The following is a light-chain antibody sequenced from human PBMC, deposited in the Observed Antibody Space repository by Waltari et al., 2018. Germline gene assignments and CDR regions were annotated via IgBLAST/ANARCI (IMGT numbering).Light chain of an antibody. Sequence: QSALTQPASVSGSPGQSITISCTGTSSDVGGYNYVSWYQQHPGKAPTIMIYDVSNPPSGVSNRFPGSKSGNTASLTISGLQAEDEADYYCCSYAGSDVVFGGGTKLTVL. V-gene: IGLV2-23*02. CDR2: DVS. J-gene: IGLJ2*01. CDR1: SSDVGGYNY. CDR3: CSYAGSDVV.